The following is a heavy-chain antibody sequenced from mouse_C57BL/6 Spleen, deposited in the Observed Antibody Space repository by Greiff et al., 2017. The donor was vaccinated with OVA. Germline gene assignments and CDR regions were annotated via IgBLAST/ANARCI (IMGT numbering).Heavy chain of an antibody. CDR3: ARGAVVATHWYFDV. CDR2: IYPGSGST. CDR1: GYTFTSYW. Sequence: QVQLQQPGAELVKPGASVKMSCKASGYTFTSYWITWVKQRPGQGLEWIGDIYPGSGSTNYNEKFKSKATLTVDTSSSTAYMQLSSLTSEDSAVYYDARGAVVATHWYFDVWGTGTTVTVSS. V-gene: IGHV1-55*01. D-gene: IGHD1-1*01. J-gene: IGHJ1*03.